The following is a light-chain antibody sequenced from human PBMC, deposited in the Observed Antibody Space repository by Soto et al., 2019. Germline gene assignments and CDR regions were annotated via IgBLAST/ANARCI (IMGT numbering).Light chain of an antibody. J-gene: IGLJ1*01. CDR3: SSYTSDGTPNYV. Sequence: QSLLSRPASVSGSPGQSITISCTGTSSDVGGFEYVSWYQHQPGKAPKLIIYDVTKRPSGVSNRFSGSKSGNTATLTISGLQTEDEADYFCSSYTSDGTPNYVFGTGTKVTVL. V-gene: IGLV2-14*01. CDR2: DVT. CDR1: SSDVGGFEY.